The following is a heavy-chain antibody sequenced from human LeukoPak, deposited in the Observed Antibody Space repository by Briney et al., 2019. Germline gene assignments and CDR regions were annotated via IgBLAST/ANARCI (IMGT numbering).Heavy chain of an antibody. Sequence: HPGGSLRLSCAASGFIFSSYSMNWVRQAPGKGLEWISFISSSSSTIYYANSVKGRFTISRDNSKNTLYLQMNSLRAEDTAVYYCANALGTSGYRSPAYFLSLPYGYWGQGTLVTVSS. CDR2: ISSSSSTI. D-gene: IGHD5-18*01. J-gene: IGHJ4*02. CDR3: ANALGTSGYRSPAYFLSLPYGY. CDR1: GFIFSSYS. V-gene: IGHV3-48*01.